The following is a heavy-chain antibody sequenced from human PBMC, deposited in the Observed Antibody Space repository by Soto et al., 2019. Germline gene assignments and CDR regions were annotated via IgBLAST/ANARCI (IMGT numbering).Heavy chain of an antibody. J-gene: IGHJ6*03. CDR2: TYYRSKWYN. Sequence: PSQTLSLTCAISGDSVSSNSGAWNWIRQSPSRGLEWLGRTYYRSKWYNDYAVSVKSRITINPDTSKNQFSLQLNSVTPEDTAVYYCARDLGGYCSGGSCDAYYYYYYMDVWGKGTTVTVSS. CDR1: GDSVSSNSGA. V-gene: IGHV6-1*01. D-gene: IGHD2-15*01. CDR3: ARDLGGYCSGGSCDAYYYYYYMDV.